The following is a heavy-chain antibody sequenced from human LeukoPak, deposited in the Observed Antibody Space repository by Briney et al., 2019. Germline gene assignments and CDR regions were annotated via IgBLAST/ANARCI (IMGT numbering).Heavy chain of an antibody. Sequence: SETLSLTCTVSGGSISSSSYYWGWIRQPPGKGLEWIASIYYSGSTYYNPSLKSRVTISVDTSKNQFSLKLSSVTAADTAVYYCAREFDRYCSSTSCPNWYDTWGQGTLGTVSS. CDR1: GGSISSSSYY. V-gene: IGHV4-39*07. D-gene: IGHD2-2*01. CDR2: IYYSGST. CDR3: AREFDRYCSSTSCPNWYDT. J-gene: IGHJ5*02.